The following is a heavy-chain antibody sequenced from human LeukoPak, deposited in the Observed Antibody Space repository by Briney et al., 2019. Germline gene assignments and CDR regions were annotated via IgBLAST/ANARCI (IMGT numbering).Heavy chain of an antibody. CDR3: ARGDDYYDSSGYSLIDY. V-gene: IGHV1-18*01. Sequence: GASVKDSCKASGYTFTRYGISWVRQAPGQGLEWMGWIRAYNGNTNYAQKLQGRVTMTTDTSTSTAYMELRSLRSDDTAVYYCARGDDYYDSSGYSLIDYWGQGTLVTVSS. CDR1: GYTFTRYG. D-gene: IGHD3-22*01. CDR2: IRAYNGNT. J-gene: IGHJ4*02.